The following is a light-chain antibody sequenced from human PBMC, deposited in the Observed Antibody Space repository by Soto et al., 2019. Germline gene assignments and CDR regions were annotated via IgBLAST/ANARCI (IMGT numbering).Light chain of an antibody. CDR1: QSIDNF. V-gene: IGKV1-39*01. Sequence: DIQMTQSPSSLSASVGDRVTITCRPSQSIDNFLNWYQQKPGKAPNLLIYAASSLQSGVSSRFSGSGSGTDFTLTISRLEPEDFAVFYCQQYGDSPTFGQGTKVEIK. J-gene: IGKJ1*01. CDR2: AAS. CDR3: QQYGDSPT.